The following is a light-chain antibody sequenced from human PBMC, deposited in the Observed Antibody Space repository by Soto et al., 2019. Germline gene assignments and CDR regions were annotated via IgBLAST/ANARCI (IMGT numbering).Light chain of an antibody. J-gene: IGKJ2*01. CDR2: AAS. Sequence: DIQMTQSPSSLSASVGDRVTITCRASPGISNYLAWYQQKPGKVPKLLIYAASTLQSGVPSRFSGSGSGTDFTLSISRLHPEDVATYYCQKYNSAPYTFGQGTKLEHK. CDR3: QKYNSAPYT. V-gene: IGKV1-27*01. CDR1: PGISNY.